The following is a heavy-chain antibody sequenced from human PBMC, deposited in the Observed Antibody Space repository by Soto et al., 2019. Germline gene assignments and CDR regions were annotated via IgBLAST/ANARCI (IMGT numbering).Heavy chain of an antibody. J-gene: IGHJ5*02. Sequence: GGSLRLSCAASGFTFSSYSMNWVRQAPGKGLEWVSYISSSSSNTNYADSVKGRFTISRDNAKNSLYLQMNSLRAEDTAVYYCAREARIVVVPAAIDNWFDPWGQGTLVTVSS. D-gene: IGHD2-2*01. CDR1: GFTFSSYS. CDR3: AREARIVVVPAAIDNWFDP. CDR2: ISSSSSNT. V-gene: IGHV3-48*04.